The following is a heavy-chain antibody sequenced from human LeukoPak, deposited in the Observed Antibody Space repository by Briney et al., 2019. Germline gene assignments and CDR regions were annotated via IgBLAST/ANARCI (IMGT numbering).Heavy chain of an antibody. D-gene: IGHD1-26*01. J-gene: IGHJ6*03. Sequence: SETLSLTCTVSGGSISSYYWSWIRQPPGKGLEWIGYIYYSGSTNYNPSLKSRVTISVDTSKNQFSLKLSSVTAADTAVYYCARDRVGGYLGYYYYYMDVWRKGTTVTISS. CDR2: IYYSGST. CDR1: GGSISSYY. CDR3: ARDRVGGYLGYYYYYMDV. V-gene: IGHV4-59*01.